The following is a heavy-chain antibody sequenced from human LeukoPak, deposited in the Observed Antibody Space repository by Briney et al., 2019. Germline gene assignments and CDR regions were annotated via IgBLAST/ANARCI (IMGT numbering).Heavy chain of an antibody. CDR3: ASLSRAYYYYGMDV. Sequence: SETLSLTCAVSGGSISSSNWWSWVRQPPGKGLEWIGEIYHSGSTNYNPSLKSRVTISVDKSKNQFSLKLSSVTAADTAVYYCASLSRAYYYYGMDVWGQGTTVTVSS. CDR1: GGSISSSNW. CDR2: IYHSGST. V-gene: IGHV4-4*02. D-gene: IGHD6-13*01. J-gene: IGHJ6*02.